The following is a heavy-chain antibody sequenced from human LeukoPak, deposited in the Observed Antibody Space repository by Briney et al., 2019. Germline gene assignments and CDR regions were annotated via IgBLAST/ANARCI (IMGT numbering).Heavy chain of an antibody. J-gene: IGHJ5*02. V-gene: IGHV4-61*02. Sequence: SETLSLTCTVSGGSISSGSYYWSWIRQPAGKGLEWIGRIYTSGSTNYNPSLKSRVTMSVDTSKNQFSLKLSSVTAADTAVYYCARAPDPWGQGTLVTVSS. CDR2: IYTSGST. CDR1: GGSISSGSYY. CDR3: ARAPDP.